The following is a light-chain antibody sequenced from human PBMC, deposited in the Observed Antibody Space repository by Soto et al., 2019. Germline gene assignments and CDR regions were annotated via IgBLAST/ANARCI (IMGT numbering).Light chain of an antibody. Sequence: EIVLTQSPATLSLSPGERDTLSCRASQSVSSYLAWYQQKPGQAPRLLIYDASNRTTGIPARFSGSGSGTDFTLTISSLEPEDFAVYYCQQRSNWLPITFGQGTRLEI. J-gene: IGKJ5*01. CDR2: DAS. V-gene: IGKV3-11*01. CDR3: QQRSNWLPIT. CDR1: QSVSSY.